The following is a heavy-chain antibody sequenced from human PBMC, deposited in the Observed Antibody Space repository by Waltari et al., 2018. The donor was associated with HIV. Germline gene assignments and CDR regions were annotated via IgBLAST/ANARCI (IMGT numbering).Heavy chain of an antibody. D-gene: IGHD2-2*02. CDR3: ARADCSSTSCYTRFDY. J-gene: IGHJ4*02. Sequence: QVQLQQWGAGLLKPSETLSLTCAVYGGSFSGYYWSWIRPPPGKGLEWIGEINHSGSTNYNPSLKSRVTISVDTSKNQFSLKLSSVTAADTAVYYCARADCSSTSCYTRFDYWGQGTLVTVSS. CDR2: INHSGST. CDR1: GGSFSGYY. V-gene: IGHV4-34*01.